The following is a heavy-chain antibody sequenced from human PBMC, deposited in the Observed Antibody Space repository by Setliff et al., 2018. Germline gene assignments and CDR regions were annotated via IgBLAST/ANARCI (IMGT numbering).Heavy chain of an antibody. Sequence: PGGSLRLSCAASGLTFSSYGMYWVRQAPGKGLEWVAVLRYDGSNKNYADSVKDRFTISRDNSKNTLYLQMNSLRAEDTAVYYCSTGSIVGATAADYFHHGGQGSLVTVSS. CDR2: LRYDGSNK. CDR1: GLTFSSYG. CDR3: STGSIVGATAADYFHH. V-gene: IGHV3-33*01. D-gene: IGHD1-26*01. J-gene: IGHJ1*01.